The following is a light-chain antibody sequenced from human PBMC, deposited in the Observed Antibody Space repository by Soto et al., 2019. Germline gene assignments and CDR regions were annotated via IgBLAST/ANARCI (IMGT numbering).Light chain of an antibody. Sequence: DIQMTQSPSSLSASVGDRVSITCRASQTIIRYLSWYQQRPGKAPKLLIPAASSLQSGVSSRFNGSRSGTDFTLTISSLQSDDFATYYCQQTYSTPWTFGLGTKV. CDR3: QQTYSTPWT. CDR1: QTIIRY. CDR2: AAS. V-gene: IGKV1-39*01. J-gene: IGKJ1*01.